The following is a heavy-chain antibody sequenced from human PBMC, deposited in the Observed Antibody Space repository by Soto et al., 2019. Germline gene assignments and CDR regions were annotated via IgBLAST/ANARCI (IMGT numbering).Heavy chain of an antibody. J-gene: IGHJ6*02. CDR3: ARVPYYDFWSGPTPYGMDV. D-gene: IGHD3-3*01. CDR1: VGTFSSYA. CDR2: IIPIFGTA. V-gene: IGHV1-69*13. Sequence: SVKVSCKASVGTFSSYAISWVRQAPGQGAEWMGGIIPIFGTANYAQKFQGRVTITADESTSTAYMELSSLRSEDTAVYYCARVPYYDFWSGPTPYGMDVWGQGTTVTVSS.